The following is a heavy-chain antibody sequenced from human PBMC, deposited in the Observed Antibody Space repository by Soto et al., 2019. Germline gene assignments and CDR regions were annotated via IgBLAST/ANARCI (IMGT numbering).Heavy chain of an antibody. CDR1: GSTFSNYA. V-gene: IGHV3-23*01. CDR3: AKAGGCGSHDCNYYMDV. CDR2: ISASGGTT. D-gene: IGHD2-15*01. J-gene: IGHJ6*03. Sequence: EVQLLDSGGGLVQPGGSLRLSCVASGSTFSNYAMRWVRQAPGKGLEWVSAISASGGTTYYADSVKGRFTISRDNSKNTLYLQMNSLGVEDTAVYYCAKAGGCGSHDCNYYMDVWGRGTTLTVSS.